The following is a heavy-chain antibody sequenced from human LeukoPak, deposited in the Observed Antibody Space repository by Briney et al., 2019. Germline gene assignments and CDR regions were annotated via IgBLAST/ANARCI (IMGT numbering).Heavy chain of an antibody. CDR3: AREGGDYAGWFDP. CDR2: INPNSGGT. Sequence: GASVKVSCKASGYTFTGYYMHWVRQAPGQGLGWMGWINPNSGGTNYAQKFQGRVTITTDESTSTAYMELSSLRSEDTAVYYCAREGGDYAGWFDPWGQGTLVTVSS. CDR1: GYTFTGYY. V-gene: IGHV1-2*02. D-gene: IGHD4-17*01. J-gene: IGHJ5*02.